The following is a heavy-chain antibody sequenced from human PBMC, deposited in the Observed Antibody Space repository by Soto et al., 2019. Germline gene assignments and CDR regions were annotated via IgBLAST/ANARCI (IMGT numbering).Heavy chain of an antibody. Sequence: EVQLVESGGGLVKPGGSLRLSCAASGFTFCNAWMNWVRQAPGKGLEWVGRIKSKTDGGTTDYAAPVKGRFTISRDDSKNTLYLQMNSLKTEDTAVYYCTTHLNYYDSSGYYYLNWFDPWGQGTLVTVSS. D-gene: IGHD3-22*01. V-gene: IGHV3-15*07. CDR1: GFTFCNAW. J-gene: IGHJ5*02. CDR3: TTHLNYYDSSGYYYLNWFDP. CDR2: IKSKTDGGTT.